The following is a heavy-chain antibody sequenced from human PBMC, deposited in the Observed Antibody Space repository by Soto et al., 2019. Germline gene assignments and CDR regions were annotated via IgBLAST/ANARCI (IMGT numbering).Heavy chain of an antibody. Sequence: QVPLVQSGAEVKKPGASVKVSCRTSGYPFTHYYIHWVRQAPGQGIEWLGIINPASGSTTYAQDFQGRVTLTMDTSTTTVYRELSGLRAEDTDIFYCARDLAAGDHWGQGTRVNVSS. V-gene: IGHV1-46*01. J-gene: IGHJ4*02. CDR3: ARDLAAGDH. CDR2: INPASGST. D-gene: IGHD6-13*01. CDR1: GYPFTHYY.